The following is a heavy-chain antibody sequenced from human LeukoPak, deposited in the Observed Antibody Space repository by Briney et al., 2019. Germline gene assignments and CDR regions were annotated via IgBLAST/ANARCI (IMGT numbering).Heavy chain of an antibody. V-gene: IGHV4-61*10. Sequence: SETLSLTCTVSGGSISGNYYWTWIRQPAGKGLEWVGLIYSTGSTNYNPYLGSRVSISVDASKNQVSLKLSSVTAADTAVYYCARNKGDAYYDSSGYYDYWGQGTLVTVSS. D-gene: IGHD3-22*01. CDR3: ARNKGDAYYDSSGYYDY. CDR1: GGSISGNYY. CDR2: IYSTGST. J-gene: IGHJ4*02.